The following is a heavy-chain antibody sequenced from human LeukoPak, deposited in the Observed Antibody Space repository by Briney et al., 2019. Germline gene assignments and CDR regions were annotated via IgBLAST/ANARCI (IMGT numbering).Heavy chain of an antibody. CDR2: IIPIFGTA. Sequence: SVKVSCKASGGTFSSYAISWVRQAPGQGLEWMGGIIPIFGTANYAQKFQGRVTITTDESTSTAYMELSSLRSEDTAVYCCARALRFLEWLGEGYYYMDVWGKGTTVTVSS. D-gene: IGHD3-3*01. V-gene: IGHV1-69*05. CDR1: GGTFSSYA. J-gene: IGHJ6*03. CDR3: ARALRFLEWLGEGYYYMDV.